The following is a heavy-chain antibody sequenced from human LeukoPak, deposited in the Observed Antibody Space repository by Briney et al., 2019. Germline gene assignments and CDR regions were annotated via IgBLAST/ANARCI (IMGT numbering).Heavy chain of an antibody. CDR2: IYPRDGST. CDR3: ARDQEGFDY. J-gene: IGHJ4*02. CDR1: GYSFTSNY. V-gene: IGHV1-46*01. Sequence: ASVTVSCTVSGYSFTSNYIHWVRQAPGQGLEWMGMIYPRDGSTSYAQRFQDRVTVTRDTSTSTVHMELSGLRSEDTAVYYCARDQEGFDYWGQGTLVTVSS.